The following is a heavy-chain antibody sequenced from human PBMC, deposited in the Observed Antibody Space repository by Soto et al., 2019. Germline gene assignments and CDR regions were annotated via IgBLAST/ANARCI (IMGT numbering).Heavy chain of an antibody. J-gene: IGHJ3*02. CDR3: ARGGGVGVAGSAAFDM. V-gene: IGHV1-2*02. Sequence: QLHLVQSGAVVKKPGASVTVSCSASGYPVTAYYMHWVRQAPGRGLEWMGGINPGTGAPKYTQTFQGRVTTTTDTSTSTVFMELRRLTSVGAAVFYCARGGGVGVAGSAAFDMWRQGTLVTVSS. CDR1: GYPVTAYY. CDR2: INPGTGAP. D-gene: IGHD3-3*01.